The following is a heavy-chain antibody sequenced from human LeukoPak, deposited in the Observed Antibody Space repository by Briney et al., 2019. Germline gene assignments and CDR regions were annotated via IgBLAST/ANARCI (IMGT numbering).Heavy chain of an antibody. CDR2: IHYSGGT. CDR3: ARAHRSSRMMADY. D-gene: IGHD6-13*01. Sequence: SETLSLTCTVSGYSIRNGYYWGWIRQPPGKGLEWIGSIHYSGGTYYNPSLKSRVTMSVDTSKIQFSLKLSSVTAADTAVYYCARAHRSSRMMADYWGQGTLVTVSS. CDR1: GYSIRNGYY. V-gene: IGHV4-38-2*02. J-gene: IGHJ4*02.